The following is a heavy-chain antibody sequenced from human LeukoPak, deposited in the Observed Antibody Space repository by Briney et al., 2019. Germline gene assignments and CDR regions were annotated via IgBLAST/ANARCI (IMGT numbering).Heavy chain of an antibody. Sequence: GSLRLSCVASGFTFSTYPMHWVRQAPGKGLEWIGYIYYSGSTNYNPSLKSRVTISVDTSKNQFSLKLSSVTAADTAVYYCARRITYIAVAGTGAPFDPWGQGTLVTVSS. V-gene: IGHV4-59*01. J-gene: IGHJ5*02. CDR3: ARRITYIAVAGTGAPFDP. CDR2: IYYSGST. CDR1: GFTFSTYP. D-gene: IGHD6-19*01.